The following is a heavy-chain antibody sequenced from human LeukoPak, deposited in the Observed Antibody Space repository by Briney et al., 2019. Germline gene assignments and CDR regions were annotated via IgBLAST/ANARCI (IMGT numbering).Heavy chain of an antibody. CDR2: IYYSGST. Sequence: SETLSLTCTVSGGSISSYYWSWIRQPPGKGLEWIGYIYYSGSTNYNPSLKSRVTISADKSKNQVSLRLTSVTAADTAVYYCARLSVIVGAALEYYYYYMDVWGQGTTVTVSS. V-gene: IGHV4-59*12. J-gene: IGHJ6*03. CDR1: GGSISSYY. CDR3: ARLSVIVGAALEYYYYYMDV. D-gene: IGHD1-26*01.